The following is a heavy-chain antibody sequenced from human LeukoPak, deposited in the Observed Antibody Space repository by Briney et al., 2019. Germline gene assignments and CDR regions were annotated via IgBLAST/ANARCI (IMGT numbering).Heavy chain of an antibody. V-gene: IGHV4-34*01. D-gene: IGHD2-15*01. CDR3: ARGLYCSGGSCYWFDP. J-gene: IGHJ5*02. CDR2: INHSGST. Sequence: SETLSLTCAVYGGSSSGYYWSWIRQPPGKGLEWIGEINHSGSTNYNPSLKSRVTISVDTSKNQFSLKLSSVTAADTAVYYCARGLYCSGGSCYWFDPWGQGTLVTVSS. CDR1: GGSSSGYY.